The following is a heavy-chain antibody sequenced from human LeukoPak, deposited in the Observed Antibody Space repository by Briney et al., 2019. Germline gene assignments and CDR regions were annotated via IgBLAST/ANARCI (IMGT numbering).Heavy chain of an antibody. Sequence: ASVKVSCKASGYTFTSYGISWVRQAPGQGLEWMGWISAYNGNTNYAQKFQGRVTMTRDTSISTAYMELSRLRSDDTAVYYCITGYYGYSVDYWGQGTLVTVSS. J-gene: IGHJ4*02. CDR2: ISAYNGNT. D-gene: IGHD3-10*01. V-gene: IGHV1-18*01. CDR1: GYTFTSYG. CDR3: ITGYYGYSVDY.